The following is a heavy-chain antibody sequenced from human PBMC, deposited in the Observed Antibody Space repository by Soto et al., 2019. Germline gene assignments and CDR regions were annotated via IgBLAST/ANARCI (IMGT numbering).Heavy chain of an antibody. CDR3: ARAAVLLWFGEPEEYNWFDP. D-gene: IGHD3-10*01. Sequence: GGSLRLSCAASGFTFSSYVMHWVRQAPGKGLEWVAVISYDGSNKYYADSVKGRFTISRDNSKNTLYLQMNSLRAEDTAVYYCARAAVLLWFGEPEEYNWFDPWGQGTLVTVSS. CDR1: GFTFSSYV. CDR2: ISYDGSNK. V-gene: IGHV3-30-3*01. J-gene: IGHJ5*02.